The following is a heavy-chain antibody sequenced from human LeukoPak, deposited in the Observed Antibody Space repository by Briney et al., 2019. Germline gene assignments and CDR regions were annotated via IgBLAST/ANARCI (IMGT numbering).Heavy chain of an antibody. CDR1: GYTLTELS. CDR2: IVPEDGET. Sequence: GASVKVSCKVSGYTLTELSIHWVRQAPGKGLEWMGGIVPEDGETIYAQKLQGRVTMTEDTSTNTAYMELSSLRSDDTAVYYCATVNGNNWFDPWGQGTLVTVPS. CDR3: ATVNGNNWFDP. V-gene: IGHV1-24*01. J-gene: IGHJ5*02.